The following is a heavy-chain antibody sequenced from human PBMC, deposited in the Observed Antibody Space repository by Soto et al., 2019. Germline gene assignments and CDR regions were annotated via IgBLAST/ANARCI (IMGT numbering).Heavy chain of an antibody. Sequence: GSLRLSCAASGFTFSSYAMHWVRQAPGKGLEWVAVISYDGSNKYYADSVKGRFTISRDNSKNTLYLQMNSLRAEDTAVYYCARVYYYDSSGYYYFDYWGQGTLVTVSS. J-gene: IGHJ4*02. D-gene: IGHD3-22*01. V-gene: IGHV3-30*04. CDR1: GFTFSSYA. CDR3: ARVYYYDSSGYYYFDY. CDR2: ISYDGSNK.